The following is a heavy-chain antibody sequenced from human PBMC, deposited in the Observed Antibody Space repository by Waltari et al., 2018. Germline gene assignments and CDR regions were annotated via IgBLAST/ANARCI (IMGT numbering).Heavy chain of an antibody. CDR1: GFPFSNYG. CDR2: IRYDERNK. V-gene: IGHV3-30*02. CDR3: AKASDFNYYFDN. Sequence: QVQLVESEGGVVLPGGSLRLSCAASGFPFSNYGMHWVRQAPGKGVEWVAVIRYDERNKYYADSVKGRFTISRDNSKNTLYLQMNSLRFEDTAVYFCAKASDFNYYFDNWGQGTLVTVSS. J-gene: IGHJ4*02. D-gene: IGHD1-1*01.